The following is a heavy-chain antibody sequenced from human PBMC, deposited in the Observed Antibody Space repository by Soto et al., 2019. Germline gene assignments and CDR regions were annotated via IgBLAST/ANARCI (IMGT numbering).Heavy chain of an antibody. CDR3: ARDLDVSARPVFQWLVH. D-gene: IGHD6-6*01. J-gene: IGHJ4*01. V-gene: IGHV3-11*06. CDR2: ISSQSIYT. CDR1: GFDLGSYY. Sequence: EGCLRLSCVPSGFDLGSYYMTWIRQAPGKGLEWVSHISSQSIYTNYAASVKGRFTISRDNAKNSLYLQMTSLRADDTAAYHCARDLDVSARPVFQWLVHWGQGTLVT.